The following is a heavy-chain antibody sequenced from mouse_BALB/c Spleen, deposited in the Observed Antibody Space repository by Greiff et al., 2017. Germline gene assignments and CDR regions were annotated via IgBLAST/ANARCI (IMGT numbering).Heavy chain of an antibody. CDR1: GFTFSSFG. CDR3: ASILLSHAMDD. CDR2: ISSGSSTI. J-gene: IGHJ4*01. Sequence: EVKLVESGGGLVQPGGSRKLSCAASGFTFSSFGMHWVRQAPEKGLEWVAYISSGSSTIYYADTVKGRFTISRDNPKNTLFLQMTSLRSEDTAMYYCASILLSHAMDDWGQGTSVTVSS. D-gene: IGHD1-1*01. V-gene: IGHV5-17*02.